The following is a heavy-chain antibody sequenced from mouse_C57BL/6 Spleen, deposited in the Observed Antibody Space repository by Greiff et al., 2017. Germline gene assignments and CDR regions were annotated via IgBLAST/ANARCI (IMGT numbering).Heavy chain of an antibody. CDR2: INPSSGYT. V-gene: IGHV1-4*01. CDR3: ARGLPGNYFDY. J-gene: IGHJ2*01. Sequence: QVHVKQSGAELARPGASVKMSCKASGYTFTSYTMHWVKQRPGQGLEWIGYINPSSGYTKYNQKFKDKATLTADKSSSTAYMQLSSLTSEDSAVYYCARGLPGNYFDYWGQGTTLTVSS. D-gene: IGHD5-5*01. CDR1: GYTFTSYT.